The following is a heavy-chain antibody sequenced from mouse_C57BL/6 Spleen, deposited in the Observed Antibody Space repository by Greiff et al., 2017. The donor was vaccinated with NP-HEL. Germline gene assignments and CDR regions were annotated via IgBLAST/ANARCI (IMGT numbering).Heavy chain of an antibody. Sequence: VQLLQSGAELARPGASVKLSCKASGYTFTSYGISWVKQRTGQGLEWIGEIYPRSGNTYYNEKFKGKATLTADKSSSTAYMELRSLTSEDSAVYFCASSRGFAYWGQGTLVTVSA. D-gene: IGHD3-3*01. CDR3: ASSRGFAY. CDR1: GYTFTSYG. CDR2: IYPRSGNT. V-gene: IGHV1-81*01. J-gene: IGHJ3*01.